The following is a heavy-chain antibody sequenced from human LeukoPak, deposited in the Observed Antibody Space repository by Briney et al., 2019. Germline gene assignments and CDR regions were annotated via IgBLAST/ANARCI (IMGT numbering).Heavy chain of an antibody. Sequence: ASVKVSCKASGYTFTSYGISWVRQAPGQGLEWMGWISAYNGNTNYAQKFQGRVTITADKSTSTAYMELSSLRSEDTAVYYCASKTPIIQLWLPDAFDIWGQGTMVTVSS. CDR3: ASKTPIIQLWLPDAFDI. V-gene: IGHV1-18*01. CDR1: GYTFTSYG. CDR2: ISAYNGNT. J-gene: IGHJ3*02. D-gene: IGHD5-18*01.